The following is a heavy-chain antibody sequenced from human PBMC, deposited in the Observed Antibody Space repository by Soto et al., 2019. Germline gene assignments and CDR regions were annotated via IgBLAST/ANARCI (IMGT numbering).Heavy chain of an antibody. CDR3: VHSRCGGDCLQSYSAHYYYGLDV. D-gene: IGHD2-21*02. Sequence: QITLKESGPTLVKPTQTLTLTCTISGFSLSTGGVGVGWIRQPPGKALEWLALIYWDDDKRYSPSLKSRLTITTDNSKSQVVLTMINMDPVDTATYYCVHSRCGGDCLQSYSAHYYYGLDVWGQGTTVTVSS. CDR1: GFSLSTGGVG. J-gene: IGHJ6*02. CDR2: IYWDDDK. V-gene: IGHV2-5*02.